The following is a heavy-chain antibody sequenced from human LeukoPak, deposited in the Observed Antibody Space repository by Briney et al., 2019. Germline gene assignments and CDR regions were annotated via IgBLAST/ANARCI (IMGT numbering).Heavy chain of an antibody. Sequence: SETLSLTCAVYGGSFSGYYWSWIRQPPGKGLEWIGEINHSGSTNYNPSLKSRVTISVDTSKNQFSLKLSSVTAADTAVYYCARGNGYFDYWGQGTLVTVSS. J-gene: IGHJ4*02. V-gene: IGHV4-34*01. D-gene: IGHD1-1*01. CDR1: GGSFSGYY. CDR3: ARGNGYFDY. CDR2: INHSGST.